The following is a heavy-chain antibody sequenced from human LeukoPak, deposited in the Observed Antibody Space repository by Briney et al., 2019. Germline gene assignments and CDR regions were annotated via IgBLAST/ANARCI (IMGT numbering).Heavy chain of an antibody. CDR1: GFTFSSYG. CDR3: ARGWAIAARTIYYYYYGMDV. J-gene: IGHJ6*02. D-gene: IGHD6-6*01. V-gene: IGHV3-33*01. CDR2: IWYDGSNK. Sequence: QPGRSLRLSCAASGFTFSSYGMHWVRQAPGKGLEWVAVIWYDGSNKYYADSVKGRFTISRDNSKNTLYLQMNSLRAEDTAVYYCARGWAIAARTIYYYYYGMDVWGQGTTVTVSS.